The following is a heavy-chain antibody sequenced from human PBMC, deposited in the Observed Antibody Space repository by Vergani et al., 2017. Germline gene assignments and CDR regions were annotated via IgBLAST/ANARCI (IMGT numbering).Heavy chain of an antibody. V-gene: IGHV1-69*18. D-gene: IGHD6-6*01. CDR1: GGTFSSYA. CDR2: IIPIFGTA. CDR3: SRDALGIAALYYYCYMDV. Sequence: QVQLVQSGAEVKKPGSSVKVSCKASGGTFSSYAISWVRQAPGQGLEWMGRIIPIFGTANYAQKFQGRVTITADESTSTAYMELSSLRSEDTAVYYCSRDALGIAALYYYCYMDVWGKGTTVTVSS. J-gene: IGHJ6*03.